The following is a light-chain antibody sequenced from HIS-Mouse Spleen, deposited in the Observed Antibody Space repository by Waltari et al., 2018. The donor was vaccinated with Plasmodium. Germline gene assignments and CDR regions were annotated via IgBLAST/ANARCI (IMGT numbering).Light chain of an antibody. J-gene: IGLJ2*01. CDR3: CSYAGSYTLV. Sequence: QSALTQPRSVSGSPGPSVTISCTGTSSDVGGYNYVSWYQQPPAKAPKLMIYDVSKRPSGVPDRFSGSKSGNTASLTSSGLQAEDEADYYCCSYAGSYTLVFGGGTKLTVL. CDR2: DVS. V-gene: IGLV2-11*01. CDR1: SSDVGGYNY.